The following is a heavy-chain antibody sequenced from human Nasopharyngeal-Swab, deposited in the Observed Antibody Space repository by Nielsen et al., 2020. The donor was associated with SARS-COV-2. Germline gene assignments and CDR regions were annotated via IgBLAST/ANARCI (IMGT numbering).Heavy chain of an antibody. D-gene: IGHD3-10*01. V-gene: IGHV4-31*03. CDR3: ARVGSWFGLYYFDY. CDR2: IYYSGST. CDR1: GGSISSGGYY. Sequence: SETLSLTCTVSGGSISSGGYYWSWLRQHPGKGLEWIGYIYYSGSTHYNPSLKSRVTISVDTSKNQFSLKLSSVTAADTAVYYCARVGSWFGLYYFDYWGQGTLVTVSS. J-gene: IGHJ4*02.